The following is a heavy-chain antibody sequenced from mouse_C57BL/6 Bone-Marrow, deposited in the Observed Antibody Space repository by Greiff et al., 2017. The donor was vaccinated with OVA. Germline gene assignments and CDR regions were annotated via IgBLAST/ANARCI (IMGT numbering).Heavy chain of an antibody. D-gene: IGHD2-5*01. CDR1: GFTFSSYG. CDR2: ISSGGSYT. CDR3: ARHECYYSNLAY. Sequence: EVMLVESGGDLVKPGGSLKLSCAASGFTFSSYGMSWVRQTPDKRLEWVATISSGGSYTYYPDSVKGRFTISRDNAKNTLYLQMSSLKSEDTAMYYCARHECYYSNLAYWGQGTLVTVSA. J-gene: IGHJ3*01. V-gene: IGHV5-6*01.